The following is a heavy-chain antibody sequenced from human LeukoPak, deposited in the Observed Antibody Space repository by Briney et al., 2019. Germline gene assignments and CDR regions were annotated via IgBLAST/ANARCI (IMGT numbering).Heavy chain of an antibody. Sequence: PSETLTLTCTDSGGSSSSYYWRWIRQPAGKGLEWIGRIYTSGSTIYNPSLKSRVTMSVDTSKNQFSLKLSSVTAADTAVYCCARGISVFGGSSWYDLTNPVGGDYFDYWGQGTLVTVSS. J-gene: IGHJ4*02. CDR3: ARGISVFGGSSWYDLTNPVGGDYFDY. CDR1: GGSSSSYY. CDR2: IYTSGST. D-gene: IGHD6-13*01. V-gene: IGHV4-4*07.